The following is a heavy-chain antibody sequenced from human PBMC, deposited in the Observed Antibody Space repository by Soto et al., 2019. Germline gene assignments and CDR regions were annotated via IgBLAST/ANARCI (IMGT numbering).Heavy chain of an antibody. D-gene: IGHD6-19*01. Sequence: HVQRVESGGGVVQPGRSLRLSCAASGFTFSSYGMHWVRQAPGKGLEWVAVILYDGSKKYYADSVKGRFTISRDNSKNTLYLQMSSLRAEDTALYFCVKDGSSGWPYFDDMDVWGQGTTVTVSS. CDR2: ILYDGSKK. V-gene: IGHV3-30*18. CDR1: GFTFSSYG. J-gene: IGHJ6*02. CDR3: VKDGSSGWPYFDDMDV.